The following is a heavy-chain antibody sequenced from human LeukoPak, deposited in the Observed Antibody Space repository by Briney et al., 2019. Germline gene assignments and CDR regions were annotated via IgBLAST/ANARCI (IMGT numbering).Heavy chain of an antibody. J-gene: IGHJ4*02. D-gene: IGHD6-19*01. CDR1: GFTFSGSA. Sequence: PGGSLRLSCAASGFTFSGSAMYWVRQASGKGLEWVGRIRSKANSYATAYAASVKGRFTISRDDSKNTAYLQMNSLKTEDTAVYYCTRLAVAGTSSDYWGQGTLVTVSS. V-gene: IGHV3-73*01. CDR3: TRLAVAGTSSDY. CDR2: IRSKANSYAT.